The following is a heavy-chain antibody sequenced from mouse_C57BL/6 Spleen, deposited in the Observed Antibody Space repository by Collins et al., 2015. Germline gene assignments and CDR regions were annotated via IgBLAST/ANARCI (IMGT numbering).Heavy chain of an antibody. CDR1: GFTFTDYY. D-gene: IGHD2-2*01. J-gene: IGHJ2*01. CDR3: ARDTGYYFDY. CDR2: IRNKANGYTT. V-gene: IGHV7-3*02. Sequence: PGGSLRLSCATSGFTFTDYYMSWVRQPPGKALEWLGFIRNKANGYTTEYSASVKGRFTISRDNSQSILYLQMNTLRAEDSATYYCARDTGYYFDYWGQGTTLTVSS.